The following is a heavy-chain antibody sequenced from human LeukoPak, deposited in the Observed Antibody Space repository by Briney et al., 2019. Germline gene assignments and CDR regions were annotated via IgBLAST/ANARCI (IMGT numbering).Heavy chain of an antibody. V-gene: IGHV3-23*01. CDR2: IVGSGGGT. CDR3: ARDPNGDYIGAFDF. J-gene: IGHJ3*01. CDR1: GFTFSSYA. Sequence: GGSLRLSCAASGFTFSSYAMIWVRQAPGKGLEWVSAIVGSGGGTEYADSVKGRFTISRDNSKNTLYLQMNSLRAEDTAVYYCARDPNGDYIGAFDFRGQGTMVTVSS. D-gene: IGHD4-17*01.